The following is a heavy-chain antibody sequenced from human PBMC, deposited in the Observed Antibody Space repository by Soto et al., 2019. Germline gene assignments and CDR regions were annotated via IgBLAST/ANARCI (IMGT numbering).Heavy chain of an antibody. V-gene: IGHV3-21*01. CDR2: ISSSSYI. CDR3: ARDREGVGAGLF. J-gene: IGHJ3*01. CDR1: GFTFSSYS. D-gene: IGHD1-26*01. Sequence: XGSLRLSCAASGFTFSSYSMNWVRQAPGKGLEWVSSISSSSYIYYADSVKGRFTISRDNAKNSLYLQMNSLRAEDTAVYYCARDREGVGAGLFWGQGTMVTVSS.